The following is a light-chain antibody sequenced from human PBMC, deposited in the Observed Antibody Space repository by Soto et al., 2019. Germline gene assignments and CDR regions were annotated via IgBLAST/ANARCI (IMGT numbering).Light chain of an antibody. Sequence: DIQMTQSPSSLSASIGDRVTITCRASQSISSHLSWYQEKPGKAPKLLIYAASSLQRGVPSRFSGSGSGTDFTLTISSLQSEDYATYYCQQGNIIPWTFGQGTKVDIK. CDR1: QSISSH. CDR2: AAS. J-gene: IGKJ1*01. CDR3: QQGNIIPWT. V-gene: IGKV1-39*01.